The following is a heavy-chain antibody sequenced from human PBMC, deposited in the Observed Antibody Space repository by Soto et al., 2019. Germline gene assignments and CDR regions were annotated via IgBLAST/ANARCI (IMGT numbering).Heavy chain of an antibody. CDR1: GFTFSSYW. Sequence: GGSLRLSCAASGFTFSSYWMHWVRQVPGKGLLWVSRIDEYGNTIDYADSVRGRFTISRDNARNTLYLEMNSLRAEDTALYYCTRDVGGRWAYWGPGTLVTVSS. J-gene: IGHJ4*02. V-gene: IGHV3-74*01. CDR2: IDEYGNTI. CDR3: TRDVGGRWAY. D-gene: IGHD3-16*01.